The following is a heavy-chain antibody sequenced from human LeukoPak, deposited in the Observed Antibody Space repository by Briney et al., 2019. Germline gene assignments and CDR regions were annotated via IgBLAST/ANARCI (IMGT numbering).Heavy chain of an antibody. J-gene: IGHJ3*02. CDR3: AGHSLRPDAFDI. Sequence: PSETLSLTCAVSGGSISSYYWSWIRQPPGKGLEWIGYIYYSGSTNYNPSLKSRVTISVDTSKNQFSLKLSFVTAADTAVYYCAGHSLRPDAFDIWGQGTMVTVSS. V-gene: IGHV4-59*08. CDR2: IYYSGST. D-gene: IGHD4-17*01. CDR1: GGSISSYY.